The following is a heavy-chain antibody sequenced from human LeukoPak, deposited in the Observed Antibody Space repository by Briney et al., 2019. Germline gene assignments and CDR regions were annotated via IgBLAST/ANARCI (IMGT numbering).Heavy chain of an antibody. J-gene: IGHJ4*02. V-gene: IGHV3-23*01. CDR1: GFTFTNYA. CDR2: ISGSGGST. Sequence: GGSLRLSCAASGFTFTNYAMSWVRQAPGKGLEWVSAISGSGGSTYYADSVKGRFTISRDNSKNTLYLQMNSLRAEDTAVYYCAKSTTVTQRGYFDYWGQGTLVTVSS. CDR3: AKSTTVTQRGYFDY. D-gene: IGHD4-17*01.